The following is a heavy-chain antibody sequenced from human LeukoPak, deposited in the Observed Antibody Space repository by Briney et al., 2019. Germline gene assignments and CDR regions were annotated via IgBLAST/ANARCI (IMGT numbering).Heavy chain of an antibody. Sequence: PGGSLRLSCTASGFTFSSYSLNWVRQAPGKGLEWVSSVSTGSNYIYYADSVKGRFTISRDNDKNSLYLQMNSLRVEDTAVYYCAKDRFTGDSSGLDYWGQGTLVTVSS. D-gene: IGHD3-22*01. V-gene: IGHV3-21*01. CDR2: VSTGSNYI. J-gene: IGHJ4*02. CDR3: AKDRFTGDSSGLDY. CDR1: GFTFSSYS.